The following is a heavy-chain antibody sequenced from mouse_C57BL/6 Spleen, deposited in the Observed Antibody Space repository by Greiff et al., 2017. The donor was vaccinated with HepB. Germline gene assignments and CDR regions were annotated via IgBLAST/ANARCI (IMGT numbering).Heavy chain of an antibody. CDR1: GYTFTSYW. J-gene: IGHJ4*01. CDR3: ARRRAKAMDY. D-gene: IGHD3-3*01. Sequence: VQLQQPGAELVKPGASVKLSCKASGYTFTSYWMQWVKQRPGQGLEWIGEIDPSDSYTNYNQKFKGKATLTVDTSSSTAYMQLSSLTSEDSAVYYCARRRAKAMDYWGQGTSVTVSS. V-gene: IGHV1-50*01. CDR2: IDPSDSYT.